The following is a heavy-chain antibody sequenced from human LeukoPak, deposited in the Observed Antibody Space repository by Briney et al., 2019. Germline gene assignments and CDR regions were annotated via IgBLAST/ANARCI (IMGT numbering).Heavy chain of an antibody. CDR2: ISSDGVTT. V-gene: IGHV3-74*01. CDR3: ARGGVSAAFDI. CDR1: GFTFKSFW. D-gene: IGHD3-16*01. J-gene: IGHJ3*02. Sequence: GGSLRLFCVASGFTFKSFWMYWVRQVPGKGLVCVSQISSDGVTTNYADSVKGRFTISRDNAKNALYLQMNSLRAEDAAVYYCARGGVSAAFDIWGQGTMVTVSS.